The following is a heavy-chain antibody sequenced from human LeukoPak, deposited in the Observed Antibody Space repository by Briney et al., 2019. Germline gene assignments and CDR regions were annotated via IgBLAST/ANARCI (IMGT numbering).Heavy chain of an antibody. CDR1: GYTFTSYG. D-gene: IGHD5-18*01. V-gene: IGHV1-18*01. CDR2: ISAYNGNT. J-gene: IGHJ4*02. Sequence: GASVKVSCKASGYTFTSYGISWVRQAPGQGLEWMGWISAYNGNTSYAQKLQGRVTMTTDTSTSTAYMELRSLRSDDTAVYYCATAPMDTAMVHNDFDYWGQGTLVTVSS. CDR3: ATAPMDTAMVHNDFDY.